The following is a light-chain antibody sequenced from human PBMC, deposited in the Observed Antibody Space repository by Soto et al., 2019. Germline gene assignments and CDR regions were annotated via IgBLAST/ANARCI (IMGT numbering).Light chain of an antibody. CDR3: MQSTQPPTT. J-gene: IGKJ5*01. Sequence: LMTHSPLSLPVTPGQPASISCNSSQSLLHITGETFLFWYLQKPGQSPQLLIYEVSTRVSGVLDRFSGSGSGTDFTLEISRVANDDVGIYYWMQSTQPPTTFGQGTRLEI. CDR1: QSLLHITGETF. V-gene: IGKV2D-29*02. CDR2: EVS.